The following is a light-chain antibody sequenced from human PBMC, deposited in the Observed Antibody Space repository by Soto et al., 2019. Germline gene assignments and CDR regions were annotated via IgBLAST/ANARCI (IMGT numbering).Light chain of an antibody. V-gene: IGLV2-8*01. CDR1: SSDVGGYNY. CDR3: SSFAGNNNVV. J-gene: IGLJ2*01. CDR2: EVS. Sequence: QSVLTQPPSASGSPGQSVTISCTGTSSDVGGYNYVSWYQQHPGKAPKLMIYEVSKRPSGVPDRFSGSKSDNTASLTVSGLQAEDEADYYCSSFAGNNNVVFGGGTKVTVL.